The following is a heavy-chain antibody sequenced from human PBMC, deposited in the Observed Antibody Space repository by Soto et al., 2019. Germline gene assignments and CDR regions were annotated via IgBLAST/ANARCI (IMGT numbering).Heavy chain of an antibody. CDR1: GDSIISSDFY. Sequence: SEALSLTCTVSGDSIISSDFYWGWVRQPPGKGLEWIGSIFYLGSSYYNPSLKSRVTMSVDTSKNQFSLRLRSVTAADTALYFCARHSLALRKNNWFDPWGQGIMVTVSS. D-gene: IGHD3-3*02. CDR2: IFYLGSS. CDR3: ARHSLALRKNNWFDP. V-gene: IGHV4-39*01. J-gene: IGHJ5*02.